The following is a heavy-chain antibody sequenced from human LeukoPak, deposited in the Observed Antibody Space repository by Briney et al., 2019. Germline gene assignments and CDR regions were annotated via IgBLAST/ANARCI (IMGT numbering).Heavy chain of an antibody. Sequence: PGGPLRLSCAASGFTFSSYSMNWVRQAPGKGLEWVSSISSSSSYIYYADSVKGRFTISRDNAKNSLYLQMNSLRAEDTAVYYCARDPGNWLPAARIDYWGQGTLVTVSS. V-gene: IGHV3-21*01. CDR2: ISSSSSYI. D-gene: IGHD2-2*01. CDR3: ARDPGNWLPAARIDY. CDR1: GFTFSSYS. J-gene: IGHJ4*02.